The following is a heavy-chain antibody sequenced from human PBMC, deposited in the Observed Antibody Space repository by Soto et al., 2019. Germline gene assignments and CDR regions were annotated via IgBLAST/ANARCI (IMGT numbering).Heavy chain of an antibody. Sequence: SETLSLTCAVYGGSFSYYYWTWIRQPPGKGLEWIGEINHSGSTNYNPSLKSRVTISVDTSKNQFSLKLSSVTAADTAVYYCARTRSSGWALDYWGQGTLVTVSS. V-gene: IGHV4-34*01. CDR2: INHSGST. J-gene: IGHJ4*02. CDR3: ARTRSSGWALDY. D-gene: IGHD6-19*01. CDR1: GGSFSYYY.